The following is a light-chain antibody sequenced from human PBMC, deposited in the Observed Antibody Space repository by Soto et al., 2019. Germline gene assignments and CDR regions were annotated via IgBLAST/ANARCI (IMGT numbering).Light chain of an antibody. CDR1: SSNIGAGYD. CDR2: GNS. J-gene: IGLJ2*01. V-gene: IGLV1-40*01. CDR3: SSFTISRNTVI. Sequence: QSVLTQPPSVSGAPGQRVTISCTGSSSNIGAGYDVNWYQQLPGAAPKFLIYGNSNRPSGVPDRFSGSKSGTSASLAITGLQAEDEADYYCSSFTISRNTVIFGGGTKLTVL.